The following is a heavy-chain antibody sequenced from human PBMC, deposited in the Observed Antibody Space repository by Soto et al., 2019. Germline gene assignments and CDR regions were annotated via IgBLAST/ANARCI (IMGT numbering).Heavy chain of an antibody. CDR1: GGSFSGYY. V-gene: IGHV4-34*01. D-gene: IGHD3-10*01. CDR2: INHSGST. J-gene: IGHJ6*02. Sequence: SATLSLTCAVYGGSFSGYYWSWIRQPPGKGLEWIGEINHSGSTNYNPSLKSRVTISVDTSKNQFSLKLSSVTAADTAVYYCARGGSYSGSYSRYYYYGMDVWGQGTTVTVSS. CDR3: ARGGSYSGSYSRYYYYGMDV.